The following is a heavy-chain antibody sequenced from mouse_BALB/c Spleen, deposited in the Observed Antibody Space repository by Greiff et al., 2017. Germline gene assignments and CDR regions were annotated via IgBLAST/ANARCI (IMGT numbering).Heavy chain of an antibody. J-gene: IGHJ4*01. V-gene: IGHV14-3*02. CDR2: IDPANGNT. CDR1: GFNIKDTY. Sequence: QQSGAELVKPGASVKLSCTASGFNIKDTYMHWVKQRPEQGLEWIGRIDPANGNTKYDPKFQGKATITADTSSNTAYLQLSSLTSEDTAVYYCAMRGNYLYAMDYWGQGTSVTVSS. CDR3: AMRGNYLYAMDY. D-gene: IGHD2-1*01.